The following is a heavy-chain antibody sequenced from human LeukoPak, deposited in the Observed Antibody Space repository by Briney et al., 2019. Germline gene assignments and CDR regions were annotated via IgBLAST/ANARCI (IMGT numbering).Heavy chain of an antibody. CDR1: GASVNSGNYY. CDR3: TRGGELMNF. J-gene: IGHJ4*02. CDR2: IYTSGST. Sequence: SETLSLTCTVSGASVNSGNYYWSWIRQPAGKRLEWIGRIYTSGSTNYNPSLKSRVTISIDASKNQFSLRLSSVTAADTAVYYCTRGGELMNFWGQGTLVTVSS. V-gene: IGHV4-61*02. D-gene: IGHD1-26*01.